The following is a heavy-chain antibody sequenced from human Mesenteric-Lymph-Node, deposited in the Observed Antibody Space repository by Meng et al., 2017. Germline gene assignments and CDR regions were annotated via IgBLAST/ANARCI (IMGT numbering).Heavy chain of an antibody. CDR1: GYTFTTYA. CDR2: INAGNGNT. D-gene: IGHD6-19*01. J-gene: IGHJ5*02. V-gene: IGHV1-3*01. Sequence: QVNLVQSGAEVKKPGASGKVSCKASGYTFTTYAIHWVRQAPGQRLEWMGWINAGNGNTRYSQKFQGRVSITRDTSASTAYMELSSLRSEDTAVYYCARCIAVAGNWFDPWGQGTLVTVSS. CDR3: ARCIAVAGNWFDP.